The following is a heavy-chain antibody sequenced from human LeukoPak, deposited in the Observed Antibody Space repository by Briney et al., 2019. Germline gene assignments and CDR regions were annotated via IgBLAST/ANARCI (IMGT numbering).Heavy chain of an antibody. J-gene: IGHJ4*02. CDR3: AGRAGLSFDY. D-gene: IGHD6-25*01. Sequence: SETLSLTCTVSGGSISSNYRSWIRQPPGKGLEWIGYIYYSGSTNYNPSLKSRVTISVDTSKNQFSLKLSSVTAADTAVYYCAGRAGLSFDYWGQGTLVTVSS. V-gene: IGHV4-59*08. CDR1: GGSISSNY. CDR2: IYYSGST.